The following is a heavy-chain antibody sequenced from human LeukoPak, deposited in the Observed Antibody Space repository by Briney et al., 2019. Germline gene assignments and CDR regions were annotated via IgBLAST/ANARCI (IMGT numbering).Heavy chain of an antibody. V-gene: IGHV4-30-4*07. J-gene: IGHJ3*02. D-gene: IGHD3-22*01. CDR1: GGSISRGGYS. Sequence: SETLSLTCAVSGGSISRGGYSWSWIRQPPGKGLEWTGYFYYSGSTYYNPSLKSRVTISVDTSKNQFSLKLSSVTAADTAVYYCARVHITMIVVVTRTIDIWGQGTMVTVSS. CDR3: ARVHITMIVVVTRTIDI. CDR2: FYYSGST.